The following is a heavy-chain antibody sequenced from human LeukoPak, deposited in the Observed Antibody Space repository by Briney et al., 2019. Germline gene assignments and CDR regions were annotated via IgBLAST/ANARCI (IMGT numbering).Heavy chain of an antibody. CDR1: GFTLSSYA. J-gene: IGHJ3*02. CDR2: ISSSSSGI. Sequence: SGGSLRLSCTGSGFTLSSYAMNWVRRAPGQGLEWVSSISSSSSGIYYTDSVKGRFTISRDNAKNSLYLQMNSLRAEDTAVYYCVTDYGGSSGAFDIWGQGTMVTVSS. V-gene: IGHV3-21*01. D-gene: IGHD4-23*01. CDR3: VTDYGGSSGAFDI.